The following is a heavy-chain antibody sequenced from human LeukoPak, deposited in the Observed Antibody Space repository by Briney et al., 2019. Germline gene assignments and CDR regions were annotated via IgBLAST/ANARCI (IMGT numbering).Heavy chain of an antibody. J-gene: IGHJ4*02. CDR2: IYYSGST. V-gene: IGHV4-59*01. Sequence: SETLSLTCTVSGGSISSYYWSWIRQPPGKGLEWIGYIYYSGSTNYNPSLKSRVTISADTSKNQFSLKLSSVTAADTAVYYCARRSSSGSFFDYWGQGTLVTVSS. CDR1: GGSISSYY. D-gene: IGHD1-26*01. CDR3: ARRSSSGSFFDY.